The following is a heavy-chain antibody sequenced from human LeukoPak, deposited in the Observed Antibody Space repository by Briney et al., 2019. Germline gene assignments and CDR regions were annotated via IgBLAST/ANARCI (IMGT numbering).Heavy chain of an antibody. CDR1: GGSFSGYY. J-gene: IGHJ4*02. CDR3: AKAGARRYCSSTSCYGYFDY. Sequence: ETLSLTCAVYGGSFSGYYWSWIRQAPGKGLEWVSAISGSGGSTYYADSVKGRFTISRDNSKNTLYLQMNSLRAEDTAVYYCAKAGARRYCSSTSCYGYFDYWGQGTLVTVSS. D-gene: IGHD2-2*01. V-gene: IGHV3-23*01. CDR2: ISGSGGST.